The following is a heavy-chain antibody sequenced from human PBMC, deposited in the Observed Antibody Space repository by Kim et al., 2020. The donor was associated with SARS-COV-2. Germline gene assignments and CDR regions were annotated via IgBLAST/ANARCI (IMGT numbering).Heavy chain of an antibody. CDR1: GFFFSRYT. V-gene: IGHV3-48*04. J-gene: IGHJ4*02. D-gene: IGHD1-1*01. CDR3: VRDYSYTFDS. CDR2: IRTTEGTM. Sequence: GGSLRPSCAASGFFFSRYTMNWVRQAPGKGLEWLSNIRTTEGTMHYADSVRGRFTISRDDSKNSLYLEMNSLRAEDTAIYYCVRDYSYTFDSWGQGILVT.